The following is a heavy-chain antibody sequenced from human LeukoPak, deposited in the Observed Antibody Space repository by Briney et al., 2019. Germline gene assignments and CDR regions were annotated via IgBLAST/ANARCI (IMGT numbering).Heavy chain of an antibody. Sequence: GGSLRLSCAASGFTFDDYGMSWVRQAPGKGLEWVSGINWNGGSTGYADSVKGRFTISRDNAKNSLYLQMNSLRAEDTALYYCARDQKSGIPGGYYYYYMDVWGKGTTVTVSS. CDR2: INWNGGST. V-gene: IGHV3-20*04. D-gene: IGHD3-3*01. CDR1: GFTFDDYG. J-gene: IGHJ6*03. CDR3: ARDQKSGIPGGYYYYYMDV.